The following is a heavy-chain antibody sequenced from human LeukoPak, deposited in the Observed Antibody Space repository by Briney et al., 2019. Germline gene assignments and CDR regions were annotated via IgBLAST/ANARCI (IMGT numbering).Heavy chain of an antibody. J-gene: IGHJ4*02. CDR1: GGTFSSYA. V-gene: IGHV1-69*01. Sequence: GSSVKVSCKASGGTFSSYAISWVRQAPGQGLEWMGGIIPIFGTANYAQKFLGRVTITADESTSTAYMELSSLRSEDTAVYYCASHPLRYFDWLSDYYFDYWGQGTLVTVSS. CDR2: IIPIFGTA. CDR3: ASHPLRYFDWLSDYYFDY. D-gene: IGHD3-9*01.